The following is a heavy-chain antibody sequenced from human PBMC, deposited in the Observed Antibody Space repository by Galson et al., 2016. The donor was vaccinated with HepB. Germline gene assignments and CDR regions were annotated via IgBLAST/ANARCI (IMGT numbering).Heavy chain of an antibody. CDR3: AGRHSQWPH. V-gene: IGHV3-53*01. Sequence: SLRLSCAVSGFTVSNNLMIWVRQAPGKGLEWVSLIYSVGTTSYADSVRGRFTISRDNSQNTLYLQMNSLRAEDTAVYYCAGRHSQWPHWGQGTLVTVSS. CDR1: GFTVSNNL. J-gene: IGHJ4*02. CDR2: IYSVGTT. D-gene: IGHD6-19*01.